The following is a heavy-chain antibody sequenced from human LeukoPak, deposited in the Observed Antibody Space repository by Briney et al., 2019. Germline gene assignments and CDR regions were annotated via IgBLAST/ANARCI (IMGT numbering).Heavy chain of an antibody. J-gene: IGHJ4*02. V-gene: IGHV1-46*01. D-gene: IGHD5-18*01. CDR1: GYTFTSYY. CDR3: ARETPLPAAMATPFDY. Sequence: ASVKVSCKASGYTFTSYYMHWVRQAPGQGLEWMGIINPSGRSTSYAQQFQGRVTMTRDTSTSTVYMELSSLRSEDTPVYYCARETPLPAAMATPFDYWGQGTLVTVSS. CDR2: INPSGRST.